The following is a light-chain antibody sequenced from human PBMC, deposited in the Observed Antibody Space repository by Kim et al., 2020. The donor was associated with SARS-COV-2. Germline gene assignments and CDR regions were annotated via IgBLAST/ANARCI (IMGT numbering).Light chain of an antibody. V-gene: IGKV1-5*01. CDR3: QQYNSYPRLT. Sequence: SVGDRVTITCRASQTIRTWLAWYQHKPGEAPKLLIYDASRLESGVPSRFSGSGSGTEFTLTISSLQPDDFATYYCQQYNSYPRLTFGGGTKVDIK. J-gene: IGKJ4*01. CDR2: DAS. CDR1: QTIRTW.